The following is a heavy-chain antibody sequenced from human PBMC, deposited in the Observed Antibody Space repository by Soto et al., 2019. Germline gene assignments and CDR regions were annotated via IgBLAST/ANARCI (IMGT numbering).Heavy chain of an antibody. CDR3: ARHRGRIAVAGNFDY. Sequence: SETLSLTCTVSGGSISSSSYYWGWIRQPPGKGLEWIGSIYYSGSTYYNPSLKSRVTISVDTSKNQFSLKLSSVTAADTAVYYCARHRGRIAVAGNFDYWGQGTLVTVSS. CDR1: GGSISSSSYY. J-gene: IGHJ4*02. CDR2: IYYSGST. D-gene: IGHD6-19*01. V-gene: IGHV4-39*01.